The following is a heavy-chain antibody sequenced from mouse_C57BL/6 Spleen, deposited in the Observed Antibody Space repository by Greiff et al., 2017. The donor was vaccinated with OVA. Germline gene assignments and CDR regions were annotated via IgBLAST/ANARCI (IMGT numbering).Heavy chain of an antibody. CDR3: AREEITTVVAPRDYFDY. D-gene: IGHD1-1*01. CDR2: IDPSDSET. CDR1: GYTFTSYW. Sequence: QVQLKQPGAELVRPGSSVKLSCKASGYTFTSYWMHWVKQRPIQGLEWIGNIDPSDSETHYNQKFKDKATLTVDKSSSTAYMQLSSLTSEDSAVYYCAREEITTVVAPRDYFDYWGQGTTLTVSS. V-gene: IGHV1-52*01. J-gene: IGHJ2*01.